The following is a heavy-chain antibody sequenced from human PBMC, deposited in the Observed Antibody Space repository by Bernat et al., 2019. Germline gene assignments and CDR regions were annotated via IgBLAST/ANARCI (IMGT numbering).Heavy chain of an antibody. Sequence: EVQLVESGGGLVQPGGSLRLSCAASGFTFTDHHMDWVRQAPGKGLEWVGRSRNNANNYATQYAASVNGRFTISRDDSKNSVYLQMNSLKTEDTAIYYCASLRFVDENPNGDFWGQGTLVTVSS. V-gene: IGHV3-72*01. CDR1: GFTFTDHH. CDR2: SRNNANNYAT. J-gene: IGHJ4*02. D-gene: IGHD3-3*01. CDR3: ASLRFVDENPNGDF.